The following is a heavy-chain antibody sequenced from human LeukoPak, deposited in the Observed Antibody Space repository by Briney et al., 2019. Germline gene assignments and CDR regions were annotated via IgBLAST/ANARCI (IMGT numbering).Heavy chain of an antibody. D-gene: IGHD3-3*01. J-gene: IGHJ4*02. V-gene: IGHV4-38-2*02. Sequence: PSETLSLTCTVSGYSISSGYYWGWIRQPPGKGLEWIGSIYHSGSTYYNPSLKSRVTISVDTSKNQFSLKLSSVTAADTAVYYCARDRPYYDFWSGYPFDYWGQGTLVTVSS. CDR2: IYHSGST. CDR1: GYSISSGYY. CDR3: ARDRPYYDFWSGYPFDY.